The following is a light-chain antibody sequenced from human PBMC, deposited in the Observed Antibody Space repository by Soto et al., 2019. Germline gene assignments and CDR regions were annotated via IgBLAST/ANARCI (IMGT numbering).Light chain of an antibody. V-gene: IGLV1-47*01. CDR1: SSNIGNND. CDR3: AAWDDSLGEV. Sequence: QSALTQPPSASGTPGQRVTISCSGSSSNIGNNDVYWCQQFPGTAPKLVVYKNNQRPSGVPDRFSGSKSGTSASLAISGLRSEDEADYYCAAWDDSLGEVFGTGTKVTVL. J-gene: IGLJ1*01. CDR2: KNN.